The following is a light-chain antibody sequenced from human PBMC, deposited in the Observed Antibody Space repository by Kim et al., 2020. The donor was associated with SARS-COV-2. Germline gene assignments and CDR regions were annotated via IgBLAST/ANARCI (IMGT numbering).Light chain of an antibody. J-gene: IGLJ3*02. CDR1: SGSIASNY. CDR2: EDN. CDR3: QSYDSNQSWV. V-gene: IGLV6-57*03. Sequence: KTVTNSCTRSSGSIASNYVQWYQQRPGSAPTTVIYEDNQRPSGVPDRFSGSIDSSSNSASLTISGLKTEDEADYYCQSYDSNQSWVFGGGTQLTVL.